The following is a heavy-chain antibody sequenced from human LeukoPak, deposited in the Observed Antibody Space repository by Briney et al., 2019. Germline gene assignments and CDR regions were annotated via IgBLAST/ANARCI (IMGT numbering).Heavy chain of an antibody. CDR2: IYSNGNT. J-gene: IGHJ3*02. D-gene: IGHD1-26*01. V-gene: IGHV4-59*01. Sequence: SETLSLTCAVYGGSFSGYYWSWIRQPPGKGLEWIAYIYSNGNTNSNPSLKSRVTIAVDTSQSQFSLKLSSVTAADTAVYYCARGLVGLTPHAGVFQIWGQGTKVTVSS. CDR1: GGSFSGYY. CDR3: ARGLVGLTPHAGVFQI.